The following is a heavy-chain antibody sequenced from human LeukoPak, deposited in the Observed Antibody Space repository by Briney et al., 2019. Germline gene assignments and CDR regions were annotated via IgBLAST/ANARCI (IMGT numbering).Heavy chain of an antibody. CDR1: GFTFSSYS. J-gene: IGHJ4*02. V-gene: IGHV3-23*01. CDR3: AKDPRGSGSHYKDY. Sequence: PGGSLRLSCAASGFTFSSYSMSWVRQAPGKGLEWVSTFGGSGGGTYYADSVKGRFTISRDNSKNTLYLRMNSLRAEDTAVYYCAKDPRGSGSHYKDYWGQGTLVTVSS. D-gene: IGHD3-10*01. CDR2: FGGSGGGT.